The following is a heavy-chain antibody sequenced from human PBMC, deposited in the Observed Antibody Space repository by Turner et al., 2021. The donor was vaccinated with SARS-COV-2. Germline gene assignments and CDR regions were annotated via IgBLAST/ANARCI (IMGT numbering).Heavy chain of an antibody. J-gene: IGHJ6*02. D-gene: IGHD3-3*01. CDR1: GFTFSSYS. CDR2: ISSTSSYI. V-gene: IGHV3-21*01. CDR3: AREDDFWSGYHHYGMDV. Sequence: EVQLVESGGGLVKPGGSLRLSCAASGFTFSSYSMNWVRQSPGKGLEWVSSISSTSSYIYYADSVKGRFTISRDNANNSLYLQMNSLRAEDTAVYYCAREDDFWSGYHHYGMDVWGQGTTVTVSS.